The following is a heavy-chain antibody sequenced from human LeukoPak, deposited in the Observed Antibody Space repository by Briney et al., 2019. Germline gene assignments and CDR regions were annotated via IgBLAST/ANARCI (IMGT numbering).Heavy chain of an antibody. CDR3: ARGGSTAEHDYSNYYYYYYMDV. V-gene: IGHV4-59*01. CDR1: GGSISSYY. D-gene: IGHD4-11*01. Sequence: PSETLSLTCTVSGGSISSYYWSWIRQPPGKGLEWIGYIYYSGSTNYNPSLKSRVTISVDTSKNQFSLKLSSVTAADTAVYYCARGGSTAEHDYSNYYYYYYMDVWGKGPTVTVSS. J-gene: IGHJ6*03. CDR2: IYYSGST.